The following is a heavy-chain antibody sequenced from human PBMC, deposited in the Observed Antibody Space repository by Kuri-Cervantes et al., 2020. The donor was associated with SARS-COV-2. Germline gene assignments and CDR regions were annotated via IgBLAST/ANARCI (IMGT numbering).Heavy chain of an antibody. D-gene: IGHD3-3*01. V-gene: IGHV3-30-3*01. CDR1: GLPFSSYA. CDR3: ARYYTPYYDFWCGYFYCYGMDV. Sequence: GGSLRLPCAAPGLPFSSYAMHWVRQAPGKGLEWVAVISNDGRNKYNADSVKGRFTISRDNSMNALYLQMNSLGADDPAVYYCARYYTPYYDFWCGYFYCYGMDVWGQGTTVTVSS. J-gene: IGHJ6*02. CDR2: ISNDGRNK.